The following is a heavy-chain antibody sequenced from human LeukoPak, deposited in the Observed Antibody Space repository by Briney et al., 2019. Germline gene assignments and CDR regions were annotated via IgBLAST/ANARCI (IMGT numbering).Heavy chain of an antibody. CDR2: ISSGGGST. Sequence: GGSLSLSCAASGFIFSNYAMTWVRQAPGKGLEWVSSISSGGGSTYYADSVKGRFTISRDNSTNTLSLQMDSLRAEDTAIYYCAKGKSLTCFDNWGQGALVTVSS. D-gene: IGHD3-9*01. CDR1: GFIFSNYA. CDR3: AKGKSLTCFDN. V-gene: IGHV3-23*01. J-gene: IGHJ5*02.